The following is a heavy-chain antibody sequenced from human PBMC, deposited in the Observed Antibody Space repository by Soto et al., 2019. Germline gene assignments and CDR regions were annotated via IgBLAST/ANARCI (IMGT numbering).Heavy chain of an antibody. Sequence: SETLSLTCTVSGVSISSYYWTWIRQPPGKRLEWIGYIHYSGSTNYSPSLKSRVTISVDTSKKQFSLKLSSVTAADTAVYYCARRIVILAADYGMDVWGQGTTVTVSS. J-gene: IGHJ6*02. CDR1: GVSISSYY. CDR2: IHYSGST. D-gene: IGHD2-15*01. CDR3: ARRIVILAADYGMDV. V-gene: IGHV4-59*08.